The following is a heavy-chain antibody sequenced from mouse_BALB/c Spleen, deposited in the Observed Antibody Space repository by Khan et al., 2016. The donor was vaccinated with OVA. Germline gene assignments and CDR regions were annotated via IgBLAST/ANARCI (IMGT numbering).Heavy chain of an antibody. Sequence: VQLQESGGDLVKPGGSLKLSCAASGFTFRSYSMSWVRQPPDTRLAWVATISSGGDYTYYPDSVKGRFTISRDNAKNTLYLQMSSLKSEDTARDYCASHVTGSFAYGGQGTLVTV. J-gene: IGHJ3*01. CDR2: ISSGGDYT. CDR1: GFTFRSYS. D-gene: IGHD2-1*01. V-gene: IGHV5-6*01. CDR3: ASHVTGSFAY.